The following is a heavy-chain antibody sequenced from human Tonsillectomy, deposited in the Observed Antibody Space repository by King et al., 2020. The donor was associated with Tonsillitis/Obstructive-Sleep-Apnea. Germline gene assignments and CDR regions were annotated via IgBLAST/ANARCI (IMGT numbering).Heavy chain of an antibody. J-gene: IGHJ4*02. CDR3: ARGLSGSYHTPLGY. D-gene: IGHD1-26*01. CDR1: GFTCSSYS. Sequence: QLVESGGGLVQPGGFLRLSCAASGFTCSSYSMNVVRQAPGKGLEGVSHISRSSSTRSYAYSVKGGFTIARDNAKNSLYLPMNSLRDEDTAIYYCARGLSGSYHTPLGYWGQGTLVTVSS. V-gene: IGHV3-48*02. CDR2: ISRSSSTR.